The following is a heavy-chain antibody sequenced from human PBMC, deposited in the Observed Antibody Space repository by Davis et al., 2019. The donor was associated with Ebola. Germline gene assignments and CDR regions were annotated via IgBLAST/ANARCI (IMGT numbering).Heavy chain of an antibody. J-gene: IGHJ5*02. D-gene: IGHD1-20*01. CDR3: ARYNWHFGGFDP. CDR2: VYHTGST. CDR1: GDPIDSFY. V-gene: IGHV4-59*01. Sequence: SETLSLTCKVSGDPIDSFYWTWIRQPPGKGLEWIGYVYHTGSTSYSPSLKSRVTISVDTSQNQFSLKLSPVTTADTAVYYCARYNWHFGGFDPWGQGTLVTVSS.